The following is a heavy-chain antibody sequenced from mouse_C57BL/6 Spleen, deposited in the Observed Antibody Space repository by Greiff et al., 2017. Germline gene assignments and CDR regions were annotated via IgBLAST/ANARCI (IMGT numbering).Heavy chain of an antibody. Sequence: EVKLVESGGDLVKPGGSLKLSCAASGFTFSSYGMSWVRQTPDKRLEWVATISSGGSYTYYPDSVKGRFTISRDNDKNTLYLQMSSLKSEDTAMYYCAREVAYWGQGTLVTVSA. CDR3: AREVAY. V-gene: IGHV5-6*01. CDR1: GFTFSSYG. CDR2: ISSGGSYT. J-gene: IGHJ3*01.